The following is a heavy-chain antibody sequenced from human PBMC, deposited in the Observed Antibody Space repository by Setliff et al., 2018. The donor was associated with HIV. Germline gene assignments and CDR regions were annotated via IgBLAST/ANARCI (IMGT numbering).Heavy chain of an antibody. Sequence: SETLSLTCTVSGVSISSGGYYWSWIRQHPGKGLEWIGYIYYSGSTYYNPSLKSRVTISVDTSKDQFSLKMSSVTAADTAVYWCARGPGSHYEGHYHFDYWGQGSLVTVSS. CDR3: ARGPGSHYEGHYHFDY. J-gene: IGHJ4*02. V-gene: IGHV4-31*03. D-gene: IGHD1-26*01. CDR1: GVSISSGGYY. CDR2: IYYSGST.